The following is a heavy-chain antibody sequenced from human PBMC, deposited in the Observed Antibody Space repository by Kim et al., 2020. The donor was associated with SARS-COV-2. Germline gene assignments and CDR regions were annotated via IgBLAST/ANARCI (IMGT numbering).Heavy chain of an antibody. CDR3: TTVSPTNRGY. J-gene: IGHJ4*02. CDR2: TT. V-gene: IGHV3-15*01. Sequence: TTDYAAPVKGRFTISRDDSKNTLYLQMNSLKTEDTAVYYCTTVSPTNRGYWGQGTLVTVSS. D-gene: IGHD3-16*01.